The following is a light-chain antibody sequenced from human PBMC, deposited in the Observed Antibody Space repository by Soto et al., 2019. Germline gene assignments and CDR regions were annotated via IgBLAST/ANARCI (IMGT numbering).Light chain of an antibody. CDR3: QQSYSAPVT. CDR2: AAS. V-gene: IGKV1-39*01. CDR1: QSISSY. Sequence: DIQMTQSPSSLSASIGDRVTITCRASQSISSYLNWFQQKPGEAPKLLIQAASSLQSGVPSRLSGSGSGTDFTLTINSLQPEDFAVYYCQQSYSAPVTFGQGTKV. J-gene: IGKJ2*01.